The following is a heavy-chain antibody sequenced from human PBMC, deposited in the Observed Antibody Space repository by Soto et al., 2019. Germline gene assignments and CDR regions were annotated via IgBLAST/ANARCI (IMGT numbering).Heavy chain of an antibody. CDR2: IWHDGKNK. V-gene: IGHV3-33*01. D-gene: IGHD7-27*01. CDR3: ARDPGQDEAMDY. J-gene: IGHJ4*02. CDR1: GFAFSNFG. Sequence: QVQVVESGGGVVQPGRSLRLSCEASGFAFSNFGMHWVRQVPGKGLEWVAVIWHDGKNKDYADYAKGRFTISRDNSKNLLYLEMNSLRVEDTAVYYCARDPGQDEAMDYWGQGTLVTVSS.